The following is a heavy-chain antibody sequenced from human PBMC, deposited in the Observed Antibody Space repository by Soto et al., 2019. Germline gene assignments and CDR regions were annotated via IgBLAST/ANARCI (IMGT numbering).Heavy chain of an antibody. CDR1: GYSISSGHY. J-gene: IGHJ5*02. V-gene: IGHV4-38-2*01. D-gene: IGHD3-22*01. CDR2: IYHGGST. Sequence: SETLSLTCAVSGYSISSGHYWGWLRQPPGKGLEWMGSIYHGGSTYYNPSLNSRVTLSIDMTNNHVSLILNSVTAADTAVYYCARVGPWVPYYYDSSPYPFENWFDPWGQGTLVTVSS. CDR3: ARVGPWVPYYYDSSPYPFENWFDP.